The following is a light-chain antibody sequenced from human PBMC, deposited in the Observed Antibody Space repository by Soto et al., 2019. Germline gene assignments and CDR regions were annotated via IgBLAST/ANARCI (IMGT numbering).Light chain of an antibody. V-gene: IGLV1-44*01. CDR3: AAWDDSLNGYV. CDR2: SSD. CDR1: SSNIGSNS. J-gene: IGLJ1*01. Sequence: QSVLTQPPSASGTPGQRVTISCSGSSSNIGSNSVNWYQQLPGTAPKLLIYSSDRRPSGVPDRFSGSKSGTSASLAISGLQSEDEADYYCAAWDDSLNGYVFGTGNKVTVL.